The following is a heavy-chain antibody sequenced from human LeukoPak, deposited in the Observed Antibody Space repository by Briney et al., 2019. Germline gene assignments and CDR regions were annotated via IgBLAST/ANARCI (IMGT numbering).Heavy chain of an antibody. CDR1: GGSINNFY. V-gene: IGHV4-59*08. J-gene: IGHJ4*01. Sequence: SETLSLTCTVSGGSINNFYWSWIRQSPGKGLEWIGYVHSSGRTDYSPSLRSRVSMSADTSKSQLSLRLTSVTAADTAVYFCARHDEECPGEYCFLLSFDYWGPGSLVTVS. CDR2: VHSSGRT. D-gene: IGHD2-8*02. CDR3: ARHDEECPGEYCFLLSFDY.